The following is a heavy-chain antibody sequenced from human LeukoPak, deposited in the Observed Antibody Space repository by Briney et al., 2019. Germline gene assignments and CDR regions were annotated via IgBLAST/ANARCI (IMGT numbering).Heavy chain of an antibody. J-gene: IGHJ4*02. D-gene: IGHD4-11*01. Sequence: GGSLRLSCAASGFTFSSYGMHWVRQAPGKGLEWVAFIRYDGSNKYYADSVKGRFTISRDNSKNTLYLQMNSLRAEGTAVYYCAKDRGTVKSPLFDYWGQGTLVTVSS. V-gene: IGHV3-30*02. CDR1: GFTFSSYG. CDR3: AKDRGTVKSPLFDY. CDR2: IRYDGSNK.